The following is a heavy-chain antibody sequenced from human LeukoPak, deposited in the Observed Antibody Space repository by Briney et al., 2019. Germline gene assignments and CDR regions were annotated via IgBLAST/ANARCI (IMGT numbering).Heavy chain of an antibody. CDR2: ISSSGSTI. CDR3: AKDIGNSGSYDYFDY. CDR1: GFTFSDYY. D-gene: IGHD1-26*01. J-gene: IGHJ4*02. Sequence: GGSLRLSCAASGFTFSDYYMSWIRQAPGKGLEWVSYISSSGSTIYYADSVKGRFTISRDNDKNSLYLQMNSLRAEDTALYYCAKDIGNSGSYDYFDYWGQGTLVTVSS. V-gene: IGHV3-11*01.